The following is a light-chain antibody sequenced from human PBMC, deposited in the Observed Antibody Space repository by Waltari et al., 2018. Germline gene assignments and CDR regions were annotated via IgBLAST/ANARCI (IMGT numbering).Light chain of an antibody. CDR1: QSVSSY. CDR3: QHRIDWPHT. J-gene: IGKJ2*01. CDR2: EAS. V-gene: IGKV3-11*01. Sequence: EIVLTQSPATLSLSPGERATLSCRASQSVSSYLGWYQQKPGRAPRLLIYEASNRATGIPARFSGSGSGTDFTLTISSLEPEDFAVYYCQHRIDWPHTFGQGTKLEIK.